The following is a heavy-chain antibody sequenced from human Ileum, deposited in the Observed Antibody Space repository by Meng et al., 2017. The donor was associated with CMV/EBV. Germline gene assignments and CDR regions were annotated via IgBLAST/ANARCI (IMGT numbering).Heavy chain of an antibody. CDR1: GGSFSGYY. V-gene: IGHV4-34*01. J-gene: IGHJ5*02. D-gene: IGHD5-18*01. CDR3: ARTSFKAMVSS. CDR2: INHSGST. Sequence: LTCAVYGGSFSGYYWSWIRQPPGKGLEWIGEINHSGSTNYNPSLKSRVTISVDTSKNQFSLKLSSVTAADTAVYYCARTSFKAMVSSWGQGTLVTVSS.